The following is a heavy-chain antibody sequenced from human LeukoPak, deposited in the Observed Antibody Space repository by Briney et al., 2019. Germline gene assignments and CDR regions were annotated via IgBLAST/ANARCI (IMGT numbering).Heavy chain of an antibody. CDR3: ARAPGLYYYYGMDV. Sequence: PSQTLSLTCAVSGGSISSGGYSWSWIRQPPGKGLEWIGYIYHSRSTYYNPSLKSRVTISVDRSKNQFSLKLSSVTAADTAVYYCARAPGLYYYYGMDVWGQGTTVTVSS. CDR1: GGSISSGGYS. J-gene: IGHJ6*02. V-gene: IGHV4-30-2*01. CDR2: IYHSRST.